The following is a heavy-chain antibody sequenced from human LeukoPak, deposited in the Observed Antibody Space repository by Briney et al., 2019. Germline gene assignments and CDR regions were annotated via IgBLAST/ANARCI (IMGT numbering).Heavy chain of an antibody. Sequence: PGGSLRLSRAASGFTFSSHWMSWVRQAPGKGLEWVSGLSDSGVNTYYADSVKGRFTISRDNSKNTLYLQMNSLRAEDTAVYYCTKAPRDILTGFHYWGQGTLVTVSS. CDR2: LSDSGVNT. J-gene: IGHJ4*02. CDR3: TKAPRDILTGFHY. CDR1: GFTFSSHW. V-gene: IGHV3-23*01. D-gene: IGHD3-9*01.